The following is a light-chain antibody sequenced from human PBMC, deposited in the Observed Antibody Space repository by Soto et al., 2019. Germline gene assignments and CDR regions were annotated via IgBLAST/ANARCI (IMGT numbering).Light chain of an antibody. CDR3: QQYGSSGT. CDR1: QSVSNNS. J-gene: IGKJ1*01. CDR2: GAS. V-gene: IGKV3-20*01. Sequence: EIVLTQPPGTLSLSPGERATLYCRASQSVSNNSLAWYQQKPGQAPRLLIYGASNRATGIPDRFSGSGSGTDFTLTISRLEPEDFAVYYCQQYGSSGTFGQGTKVDIK.